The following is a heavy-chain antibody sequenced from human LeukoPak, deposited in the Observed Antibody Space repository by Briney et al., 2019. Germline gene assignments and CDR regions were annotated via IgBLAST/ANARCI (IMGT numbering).Heavy chain of an antibody. D-gene: IGHD3/OR15-3a*01. J-gene: IGHJ4*02. CDR3: AKSDDPFGPLDY. V-gene: IGHV3-9*01. CDR2: ISWDSGSI. Sequence: GGSLRLSRAASGFTFDDYAMHWVRQAPGKGLEWVSGISWDSGSIGYTDSVKGRFTISRDNAKNSLYLQMHSLRVEDTAFYYCAKSDDPFGPLDYWGQGTLVTVSS. CDR1: GFTFDDYA.